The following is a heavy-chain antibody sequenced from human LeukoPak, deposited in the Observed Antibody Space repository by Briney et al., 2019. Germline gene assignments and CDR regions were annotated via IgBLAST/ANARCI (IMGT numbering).Heavy chain of an antibody. CDR2: ISGSGGST. D-gene: IGHD2-15*01. CDR1: GFTFSSYA. J-gene: IGHJ3*02. CDR3: AKIVVVVAATHDPFDI. V-gene: IGHV3-23*01. Sequence: GGSLRLSCAASGFTFSSYAMSWVRQAPGKGLEWVSAISGSGGSTYYADSVKGRFTISRDNSKNTLYLQMNSLRAEDTAVYYCAKIVVVVAATHDPFDIWGQGTMVTVSS.